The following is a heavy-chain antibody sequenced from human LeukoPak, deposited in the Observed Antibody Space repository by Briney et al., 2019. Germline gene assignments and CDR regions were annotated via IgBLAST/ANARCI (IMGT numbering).Heavy chain of an antibody. J-gene: IGHJ3*02. V-gene: IGHV1-69*13. CDR3: ARDGYQLYSSSWYDAFDI. CDR1: GGTFSSYA. Sequence: GASVKVSCKASGGTFSSYAISWVRQAPGQGLEWMGGIIPIFGTANYAQKFQGRVTITADESTSTAYMELSSLRSEDTAVYYCARDGYQLYSSSWYDAFDIWGQGTMVTVSS. CDR2: IIPIFGTA. D-gene: IGHD6-13*01.